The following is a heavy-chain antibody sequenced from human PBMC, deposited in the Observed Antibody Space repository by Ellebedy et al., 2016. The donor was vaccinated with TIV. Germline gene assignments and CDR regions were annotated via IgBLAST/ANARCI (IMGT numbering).Heavy chain of an antibody. Sequence: GGSLRLXXAASGFTFGTYSMNWVRQAPGKGLEWVANIKQDGSEKYYVDSVKGRFTISRDNAKNSLYLQMNSLRAEDTAVYYCARERSWVPAAELDGAFDIWGQGTMVTVSS. CDR3: ARERSWVPAAELDGAFDI. CDR1: GFTFGTYS. D-gene: IGHD2-2*01. CDR2: IKQDGSEK. J-gene: IGHJ3*02. V-gene: IGHV3-7*01.